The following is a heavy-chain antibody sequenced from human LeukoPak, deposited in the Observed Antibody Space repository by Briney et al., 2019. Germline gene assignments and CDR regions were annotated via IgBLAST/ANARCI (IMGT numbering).Heavy chain of an antibody. D-gene: IGHD4-17*01. CDR2: INWNGGST. J-gene: IGHJ4*02. V-gene: IGHV3-20*04. CDR1: GFTFDDYG. CDR3: ARSSRATVTMAYPDY. Sequence: SGGSLRLSCAASGFTFDDYGMSWVRHAPGKGLEWVSGINWNGGSTVYADSVKGRFTISRDNAKNSLYLQMNSLRAEDTALYYCARSSRATVTMAYPDYWGQGTLVTVSS.